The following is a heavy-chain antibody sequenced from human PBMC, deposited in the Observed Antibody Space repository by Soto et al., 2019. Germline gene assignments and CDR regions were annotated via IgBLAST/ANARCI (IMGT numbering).Heavy chain of an antibody. D-gene: IGHD2-21*01. CDR2: IFYSGST. CDR1: GGSIGTSRSY. V-gene: IGHV4-39*01. CDR3: ARQPTTGDTDLWFDP. J-gene: IGHJ5*02. Sequence: KASETLSLTCSVSGGSIGTSRSYWAWIRQPPGKGLEWLANIFYSGSTFYNPSLASRVSVSVDTSKNEFYLKLRSVTAADTAFYYCARQPTTGDTDLWFDPWGQGTLVTVSS.